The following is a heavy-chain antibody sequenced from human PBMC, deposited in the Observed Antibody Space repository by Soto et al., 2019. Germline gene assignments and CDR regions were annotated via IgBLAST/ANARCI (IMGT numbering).Heavy chain of an antibody. Sequence: GASVTVSCKASGYTFTSYYMHWVRQAPGQGLERMRISNPSGGSTSYAQKFQGRVTMTRDTSTSTVYMELSSLRSEDTAVDYCARDRRYYDFWSAPGSYYYYGMDVWGQGTTVTVSS. CDR2: SNPSGGST. V-gene: IGHV1-46*01. D-gene: IGHD3-3*01. CDR3: ARDRRYYDFWSAPGSYYYYGMDV. CDR1: GYTFTSYY. J-gene: IGHJ6*02.